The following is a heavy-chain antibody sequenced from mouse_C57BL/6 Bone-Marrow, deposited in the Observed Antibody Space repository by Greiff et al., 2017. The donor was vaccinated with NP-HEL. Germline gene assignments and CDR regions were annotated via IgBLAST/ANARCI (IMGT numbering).Heavy chain of an antibody. V-gene: IGHV3-6*01. J-gene: IGHJ4*01. CDR3: ATDSSGYVGYYAMDY. CDR1: GYSITSGYY. Sequence: EVKLQESGPGLVKPSQSLSLTCSVTGYSITSGYYWNWIRQFPGNKLEWMGYISYDGSNNYNPSLKNRISITRDTSKNQFFLKLNSVTTEDTATYYCATDSSGYVGYYAMDYWGQGTSVTVSS. D-gene: IGHD3-2*02. CDR2: ISYDGSN.